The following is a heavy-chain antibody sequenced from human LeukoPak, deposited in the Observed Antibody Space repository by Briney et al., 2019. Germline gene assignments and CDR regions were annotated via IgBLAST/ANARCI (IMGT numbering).Heavy chain of an antibody. J-gene: IGHJ5*02. D-gene: IGHD2/OR15-2a*01. CDR2: INPSTGAT. Sequence: ASVRVSCKASGYKFTDYYIQWVRQTPGEGFEWMGWINPSTGATIYAQKFQGRVTMTRDTSINTAYMDLTRLKSDDTAIYYCARSTGFREFVFWFAPWGQGTLVTVSS. CDR3: ARSTGFREFVFWFAP. CDR1: GYKFTDYY. V-gene: IGHV1-2*02.